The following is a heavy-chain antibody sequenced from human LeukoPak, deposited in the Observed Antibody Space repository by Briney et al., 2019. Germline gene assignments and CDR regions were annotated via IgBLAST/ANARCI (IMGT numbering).Heavy chain of an antibody. Sequence: PGGSLRLSSAAPGLTFRSYSMNWVRQAPGKGLEWVSYISSSSSIISYADSVKGRFTISRDNAKNSLYLQMNSLRDEDTAVYYCARTVIAVAANWFDPWGQGTLVTVSS. J-gene: IGHJ5*02. CDR1: GLTFRSYS. CDR2: ISSSSSII. CDR3: ARTVIAVAANWFDP. V-gene: IGHV3-48*02. D-gene: IGHD6-19*01.